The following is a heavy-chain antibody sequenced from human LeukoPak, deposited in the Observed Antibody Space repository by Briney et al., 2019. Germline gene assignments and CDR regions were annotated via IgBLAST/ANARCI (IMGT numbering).Heavy chain of an antibody. CDR2: IWYDGSNK. V-gene: IGHV3-33*01. CDR1: GFTFSRYG. D-gene: IGHD3-10*01. J-gene: IGHJ4*02. Sequence: GGSLRLSYAASGFTFSRYGTHWVRQAPGKGLEWVAVIWYDGSNKYYADSVKGRFTISRDNSKSTVSLQMNSLRAEDTAVYYCARPYYYGSGSYYPLDYWGQGTLVTVSS. CDR3: ARPYYYGSGSYYPLDY.